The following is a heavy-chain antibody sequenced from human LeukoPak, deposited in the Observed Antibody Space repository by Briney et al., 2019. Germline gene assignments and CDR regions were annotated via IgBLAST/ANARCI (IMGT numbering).Heavy chain of an antibody. V-gene: IGHV3-30*02. Sequence: GGSLRLSCAASGSTFSSYAMHWVRQAPGKGLEWVTFIRNDGSNKYYADSVKGRFTISRDNSKNTLYLQMNTLRAEDTAVYYCAKGVKHIVVVTAQHYFDYWGQGTLVTVSS. CDR1: GSTFSSYA. CDR3: AKGVKHIVVVTAQHYFDY. D-gene: IGHD2-21*02. J-gene: IGHJ4*02. CDR2: IRNDGSNK.